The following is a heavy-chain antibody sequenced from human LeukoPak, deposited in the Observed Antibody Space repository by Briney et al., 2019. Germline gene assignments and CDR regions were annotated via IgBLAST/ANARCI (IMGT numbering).Heavy chain of an antibody. CDR1: GFTFDDYA. J-gene: IGHJ4*02. CDR3: AKDNRRHYTSGPNPDSLH. V-gene: IGHV3-9*01. D-gene: IGHD6-19*01. Sequence: PGRSLRLSCAASGFTFDDYAMHWVRQPPGKGLEWVSVIRWNSGSIDYADSVKGRFTISRDNAKNSLYLQMNSLRVEDTAFYYCAKDNRRHYTSGPNPDSLHWGQGALVTVSS. CDR2: IRWNSGSI.